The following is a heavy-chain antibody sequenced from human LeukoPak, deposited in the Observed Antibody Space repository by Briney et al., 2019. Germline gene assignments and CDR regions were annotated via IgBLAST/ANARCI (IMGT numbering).Heavy chain of an antibody. D-gene: IGHD3-22*01. CDR2: ASNDGTII. CDR1: GFSFSDYL. CDR3: AREMIRGGHPLRYFDS. V-gene: IGHV3-74*01. J-gene: IGHJ5*01. Sequence: PGGSLRLSCAASGFSFSDYLMHWVRQAPGERPVWVSRASNDGTIIDYADFVKGRFTMSRDNAQNTVSLQMNSLRVEDGAIYYCAREMIRGGHPLRYFDSWDHGALVTVSS.